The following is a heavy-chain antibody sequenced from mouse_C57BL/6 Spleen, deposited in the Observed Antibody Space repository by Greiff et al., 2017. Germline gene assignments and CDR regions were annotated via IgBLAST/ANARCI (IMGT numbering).Heavy chain of an antibody. V-gene: IGHV3-6*01. CDR2: ISYDGSN. CDR1: GYSITSGYY. J-gene: IGHJ2*01. D-gene: IGHD1-1*02. Sequence: ESGPGLVKPSQSLSLTCSVTGYSITSGYYWNWIRQFPGNKLEWMGYISYDGSNNYNPSLKNRISITRDTSKNQFFLKLNSVTTEDTATYYCAREGGGYFDYWGQGTTLTVSS. CDR3: AREGGGYFDY.